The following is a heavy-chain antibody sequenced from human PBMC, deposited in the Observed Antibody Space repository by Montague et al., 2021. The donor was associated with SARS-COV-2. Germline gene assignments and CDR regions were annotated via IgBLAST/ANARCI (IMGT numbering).Heavy chain of an antibody. J-gene: IGHJ4*02. Sequence: SVKVSCKASGYTFTSYDINWVRQATGQGLEWMGWMNPNSGNTGYAQKFQGRVTMTRNTSISTAYMELSSLRSEDTAVYYCARGVRVSAVVIVVVITTYYRDYWGQGTLVTVSS. CDR2: MNPNSGNT. V-gene: IGHV1-8*01. D-gene: IGHD3-22*01. CDR3: ARGVRVSAVVIVVVITTYYRDY. CDR1: GYTFTSYD.